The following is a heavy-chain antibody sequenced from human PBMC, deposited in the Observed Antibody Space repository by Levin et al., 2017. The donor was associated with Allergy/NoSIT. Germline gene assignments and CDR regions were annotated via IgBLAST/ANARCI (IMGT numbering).Heavy chain of an antibody. CDR3: ARQGRYFDWTGAFDI. CDR1: GGSISSSSYY. V-gene: IGHV4-39*01. J-gene: IGHJ3*02. D-gene: IGHD3-9*01. CDR2: IYYSGST. Sequence: SETLSLTCTVSGGSISSSSYYWGWIRQPPGKGLEWIGSIYYSGSTYYNPSLKSRVTISVDTSKNQFSLKLSSVTAADTAVYYCARQGRYFDWTGAFDIWGQGTMVTVSS.